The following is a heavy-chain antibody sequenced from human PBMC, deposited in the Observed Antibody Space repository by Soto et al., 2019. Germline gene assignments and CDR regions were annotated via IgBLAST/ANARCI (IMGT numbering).Heavy chain of an antibody. CDR3: AKEETVTMIVVVINRYFDY. CDR2: ISGSGGST. J-gene: IGHJ4*02. V-gene: IGHV3-23*01. CDR1: GFTFSSYA. Sequence: GGSLRLSCAASGFTFSSYAMSWVRQAPGKGLEWVSAISGSGGSTYYADSVKGRFTISRDNSKNTLYLQMNSLRAEDTAVYYCAKEETVTMIVVVINRYFDYWGQGTLVTVSS. D-gene: IGHD3-22*01.